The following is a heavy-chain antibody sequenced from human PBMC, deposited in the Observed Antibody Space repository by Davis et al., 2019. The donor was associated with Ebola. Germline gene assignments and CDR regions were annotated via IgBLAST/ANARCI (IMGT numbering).Heavy chain of an antibody. CDR2: ISGSGGST. V-gene: IGHV3-23*01. Sequence: GGSLRLSCAASGFTFSSYAMSWVRQAPGKGLEWVSAISGSGGSTYYADSVKGRFTISRDNSKNTLYLQMNSLRAEDTAVYYCAKDADRYIAVAGTGYYGMDVWGQGTTVTVSS. D-gene: IGHD6-19*01. CDR1: GFTFSSYA. J-gene: IGHJ6*02. CDR3: AKDADRYIAVAGTGYYGMDV.